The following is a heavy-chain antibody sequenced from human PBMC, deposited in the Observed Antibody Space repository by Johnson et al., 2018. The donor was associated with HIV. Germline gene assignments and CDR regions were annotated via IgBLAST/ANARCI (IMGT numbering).Heavy chain of an antibody. J-gene: IGHJ3*02. D-gene: IGHD3-22*01. CDR2: ISWNSGSV. CDR3: AKDTRYYDSSGYPTEAFDI. Sequence: VQLVESGGGLVQPGRSLRLSCAASAFTFDDYAMHWVRQAPGKGLEWVSGISWNSGSVDYADSVKGRFTISSDNAKNSLYLQMNSLRTEDTAFYYCAKDTRYYDSSGYPTEAFDIWGQGTMVTVSS. CDR1: AFTFDDYA. V-gene: IGHV3-9*01.